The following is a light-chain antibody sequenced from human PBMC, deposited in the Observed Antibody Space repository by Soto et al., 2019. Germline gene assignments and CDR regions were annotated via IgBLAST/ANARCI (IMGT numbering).Light chain of an antibody. V-gene: IGKV3-20*01. CDR3: QQYGSSPIT. CDR2: DAS. Sequence: EIVLTQSQGNLSLSPGERATLSCRASQSVTSNKLAWYQQKPGQAPRLLIYDASGRTTGYPDRFSGSGSGADFTLTISRLEPEDFAVYYCQQYGSSPITFGQGTRLEIK. J-gene: IGKJ5*01. CDR1: QSVTSNK.